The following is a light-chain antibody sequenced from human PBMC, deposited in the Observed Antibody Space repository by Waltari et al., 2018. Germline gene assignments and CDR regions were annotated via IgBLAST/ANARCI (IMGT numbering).Light chain of an antibody. CDR1: QSVSSSH. CDR3: QQYGSSPGT. J-gene: IGKJ1*01. CDR2: GAS. V-gene: IGKV3-20*01. Sequence: EIVLTKSPGTLSLSPGERATLSCRASQSVSSSHLAWYQQKPGQAPRLLIYGASSRATGIPDRFSGSGSGTDFTLTISRLEPEDFAVYYCQQYGSSPGTFGPGTKVEIK.